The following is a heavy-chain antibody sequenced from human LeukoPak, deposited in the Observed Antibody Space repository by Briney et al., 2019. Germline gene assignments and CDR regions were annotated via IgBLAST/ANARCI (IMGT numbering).Heavy chain of an antibody. V-gene: IGHV3-53*01. D-gene: IGHD2-2*01. Sequence: GGSLRLSCAASGFTVSSNYMSSVRQAPGKGLEWVSVIYSGGSTYSADSVKGRFTISRDNSKNTLYLQMNSLRAEDTAVYYCARGRGGYCSSTSCSRGNWFDPWGQGTLVTVSS. CDR2: IYSGGST. J-gene: IGHJ5*02. CDR1: GFTVSSNY. CDR3: ARGRGGYCSSTSCSRGNWFDP.